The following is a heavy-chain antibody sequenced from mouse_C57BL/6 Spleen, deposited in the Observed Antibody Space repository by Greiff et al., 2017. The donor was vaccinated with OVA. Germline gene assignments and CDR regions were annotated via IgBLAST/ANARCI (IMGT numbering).Heavy chain of an antibody. D-gene: IGHD1-3*01. V-gene: IGHV1-84*01. CDR3: AREEDNLAWFAY. CDR2: IYPGSGNT. J-gene: IGHJ3*01. Sequence: QVQLKQSGPELVKPGASVKISCKASGYTFTDYYINWVKQRPGQGLERIGWIYPGSGNTKYNEKFKGKATLTVDTSSSTAYMQLSSLTSEDSAVYFCAREEDNLAWFAYWGQGTLVTVSA. CDR1: GYTFTDYY.